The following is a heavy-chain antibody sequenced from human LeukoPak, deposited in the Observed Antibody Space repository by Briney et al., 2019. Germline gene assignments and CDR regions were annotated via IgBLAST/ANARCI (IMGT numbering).Heavy chain of an antibody. Sequence: PGGTLRLSRAASLYTLSNYGTSCVPHALEKGLECGSGLSGRGGTTYYADSLKGRVTISRDTSKNTLYLQKNSPRVEDTALYYCALAAAASSFDYWGQGTLLTVSS. CDR2: LSGRGGTT. V-gene: IGHV3-23*01. D-gene: IGHD2-15*01. CDR3: ALAAAASSFDY. CDR1: LYTLSNYG. J-gene: IGHJ4*02.